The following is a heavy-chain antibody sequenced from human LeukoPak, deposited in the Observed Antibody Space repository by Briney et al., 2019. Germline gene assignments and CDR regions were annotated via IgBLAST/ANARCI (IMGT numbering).Heavy chain of an antibody. CDR1: GGSFSGYY. D-gene: IGHD2-21*02. CDR3: ARYAYCGGDCYPYGMDV. J-gene: IGHJ6*02. Sequence: PSETLSLTCAVYGGSFSGYYWSWIRQPPGKGLEWIGEINHSGSTNYNPSLKSRVTISVDTSKNQFSLKLSSVTAADTAVYYCARYAYCGGDCYPYGMDVWGQGTRSPSP. CDR2: INHSGST. V-gene: IGHV4-34*01.